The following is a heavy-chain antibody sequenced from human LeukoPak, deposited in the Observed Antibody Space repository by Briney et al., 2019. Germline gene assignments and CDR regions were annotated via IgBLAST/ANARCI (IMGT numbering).Heavy chain of an antibody. CDR3: ARGPSPSAAGPFDY. CDR2: ISYDGSNK. CDR1: GFTFSSYA. D-gene: IGHD6-13*01. Sequence: GRSLRLSCAASGFTFSSYAMHWVRQAPGKGLEWVAVISYDGSNKYYADSVKGRFTISRDNSKNTLYLQMNSLRAEDTAVYYCARGPSPSAAGPFDYWGQGTLVTVSS. V-gene: IGHV3-30*07. J-gene: IGHJ4*02.